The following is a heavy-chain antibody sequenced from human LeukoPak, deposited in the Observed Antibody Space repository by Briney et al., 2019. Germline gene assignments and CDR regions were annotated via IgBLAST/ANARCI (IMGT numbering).Heavy chain of an antibody. Sequence: GSSVKVSCKAPGGTFSSYAISWVRQAPGQGLEWMGGIIPIFGTANYAQKFQGRVTITADGSTSTAYMELSSLRSVDTAVYYCASTYSSSGTNWFDPWGQGTLVTVSS. D-gene: IGHD6-13*01. CDR2: IIPIFGTA. CDR1: GGTFSSYA. J-gene: IGHJ5*02. V-gene: IGHV1-69*01. CDR3: ASTYSSSGTNWFDP.